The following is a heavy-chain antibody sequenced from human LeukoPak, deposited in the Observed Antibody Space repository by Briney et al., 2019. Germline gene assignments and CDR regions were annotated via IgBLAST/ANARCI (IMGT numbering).Heavy chain of an antibody. CDR1: GSTFITYW. D-gene: IGHD4-23*01. CDR3: ARPDDYGGKPTAFDI. CDR2: IYPGDSDT. J-gene: IGHJ3*02. V-gene: IGHV5-51*01. Sequence: GESLQISCKAAGSTFITYWIGWGRQMPGKGVEWMGIIYPGDSDTRYSPSFQGQVTISADKSISTAYLHWSSLKASDTAIYYCARPDDYGGKPTAFDIWGQGTLVTVSS.